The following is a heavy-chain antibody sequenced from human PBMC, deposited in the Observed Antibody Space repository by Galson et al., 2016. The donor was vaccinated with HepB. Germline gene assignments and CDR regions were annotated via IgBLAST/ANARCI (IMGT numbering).Heavy chain of an antibody. CDR3: AKGVVARGITYYFDF. Sequence: SLRLSCAASEFSLKNYVMNWVRQAPGKGLEWVSGISVSGGARDYADSGKGRFTGSLDDSTNTVYLQMTSLRAEDTAIYYGAKGVVARGITYYFDFWGQGTLVTVSS. D-gene: IGHD3-10*01. CDR1: EFSLKNYV. V-gene: IGHV3-23*01. J-gene: IGHJ4*02. CDR2: ISVSGGAR.